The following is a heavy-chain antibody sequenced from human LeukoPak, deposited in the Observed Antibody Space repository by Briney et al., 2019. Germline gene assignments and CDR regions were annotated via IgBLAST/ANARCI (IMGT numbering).Heavy chain of an antibody. D-gene: IGHD3-10*01. CDR3: ARSMWFGDVYYYYYYGMDV. J-gene: IGHJ6*02. V-gene: IGHV3-23*01. Sequence: GGSLRLSCAASGFTFSSYAMSWVRQAPGKGLEWVSAISGSGGSTYYADSVKGRFTIPRDNAKNSLYLQMSSLRAEDTAVYYCARSMWFGDVYYYYYYGMDVWGQGTTVTVSS. CDR2: ISGSGGST. CDR1: GFTFSSYA.